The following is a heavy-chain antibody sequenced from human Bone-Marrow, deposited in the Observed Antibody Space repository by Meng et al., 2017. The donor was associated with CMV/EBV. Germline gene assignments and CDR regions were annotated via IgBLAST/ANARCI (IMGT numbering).Heavy chain of an antibody. CDR1: GGSFSGYY. J-gene: IGHJ4*02. CDR2: INHSGST. V-gene: IGHV4-34*01. CDR3: ARGRGRWFGELLYGSDY. Sequence: GGSFSGYYWSWIRQPPGKGLEWIGEINHSGSTNYNPSLKSRVTISVDTSKNQFSLKLSSVTAADTAVYYCARGRGRWFGELLYGSDYWGQGTLVTVSS. D-gene: IGHD3-10*01.